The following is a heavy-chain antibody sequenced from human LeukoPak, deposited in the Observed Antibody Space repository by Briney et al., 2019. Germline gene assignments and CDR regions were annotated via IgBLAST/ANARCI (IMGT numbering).Heavy chain of an antibody. CDR2: VKPSDGST. CDR1: GYTFTSYY. D-gene: IGHD6-19*01. V-gene: IGHV1-46*01. J-gene: IGHJ4*02. CDR3: ARVVVDNSGWYHFDY. Sequence: ASVKVSCEASGYTFTSYYMHWVRQAPGQGLEWMGIVKPSDGSTNYVQKFQGGVTMTRDTSTSIVYIELSSLRSEDTAVYYCARVVVDNSGWYHFDYWGQGTLVTVSS.